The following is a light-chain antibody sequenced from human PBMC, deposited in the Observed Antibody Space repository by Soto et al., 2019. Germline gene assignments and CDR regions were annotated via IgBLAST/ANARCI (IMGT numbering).Light chain of an antibody. J-gene: IGLJ1*01. CDR2: DVS. CDR3: CAYAGRYTYV. V-gene: IGLV2-11*01. Sequence: QSVLTQPRSVSGSPGQSVTLSCTGTSSDVGGYNYVSWYQQHPGKAPKVMIYDVSKRPSGVPDRFSGSRSGNTASLTISGLQAEDEDDYYCCAYAGRYTYVFGTGTKVTVL. CDR1: SSDVGGYNY.